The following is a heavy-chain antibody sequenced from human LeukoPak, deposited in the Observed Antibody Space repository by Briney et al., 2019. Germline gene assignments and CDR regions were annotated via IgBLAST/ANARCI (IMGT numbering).Heavy chain of an antibody. CDR1: GGTFSSYA. D-gene: IGHD3-22*01. CDR3: ARGPRNVDYYDSSGLWD. V-gene: IGHV1-69*05. J-gene: IGHJ4*02. Sequence: SVKVSCKASGGTFSSYAISWVRQAPGQGLEWMGGIVPIFGTANYAQKFQGRVTITTDESTSTAYMELSSLRSEDTAVYYCARGPRNVDYYDSSGLWDWGQGTLVTVSS. CDR2: IVPIFGTA.